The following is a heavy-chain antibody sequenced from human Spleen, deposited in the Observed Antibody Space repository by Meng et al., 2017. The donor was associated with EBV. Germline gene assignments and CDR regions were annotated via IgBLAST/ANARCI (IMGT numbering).Heavy chain of an antibody. CDR2: IIPMFGSV. CDR1: GVSLSRYA. V-gene: IGHV1-69*06. Sequence: LGQSGAEVKKPGSSVKVSCKASGVSLSRYAISWVRQAPGQGLEWMGWIIPMFGSVKYTQKFQGRVTITADKSTNTVYMELSSLGFEDTAVYYCARDRESVANRPEWFDPWGQGTLVTVSS. J-gene: IGHJ5*02. D-gene: IGHD6-6*01. CDR3: ARDRESVANRPEWFDP.